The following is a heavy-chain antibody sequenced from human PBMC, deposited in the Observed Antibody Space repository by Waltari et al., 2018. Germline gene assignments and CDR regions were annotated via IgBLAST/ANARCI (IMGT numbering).Heavy chain of an antibody. D-gene: IGHD2-21*01. CDR1: GFTFSDYW. CDR2: IKKDGGGK. J-gene: IGHJ4*02. V-gene: IGHV3-7*01. CDR3: ARDRGYCGGDCYKNLDS. Sequence: EVQLVESGGGLVQPGGSLRLSCAAFGFTFSDYWMTWVRQAPGKGLGWVAKIKKDGGGKYYVDSVKGRFTVSRDNAKNSLYLQMSSLRAEDTAVYYCARDRGYCGGDCYKNLDSWGQGTLVAVSS.